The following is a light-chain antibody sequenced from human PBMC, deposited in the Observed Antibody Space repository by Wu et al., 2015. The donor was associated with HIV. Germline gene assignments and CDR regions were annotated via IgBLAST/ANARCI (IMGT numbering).Light chain of an antibody. CDR2: GAS. J-gene: IGKJ2*01. CDR3: QHYINYPYT. Sequence: ILLTQSPDTLSVSPGETATLSCRASQSLTKSSLAWYQQKPGQAPRLLIYGASVRATGIPDRFSGSESGSDFTLTIDNLQPDDFGTYFCQHYINYPYTFGQG. CDR1: QSLTKSS. V-gene: IGKV3-20*01.